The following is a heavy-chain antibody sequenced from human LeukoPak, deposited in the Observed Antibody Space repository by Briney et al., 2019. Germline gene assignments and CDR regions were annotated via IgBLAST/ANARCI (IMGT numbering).Heavy chain of an antibody. V-gene: IGHV4-39*01. J-gene: IGHJ4*02. D-gene: IGHD3-9*01. CDR2: IFYSGTT. Sequence: SETLSLTCTVSGDSIRGSSYYWCWIRQPPGKGLEWIGGIFYSGTTYYNPSLKSRVTMSVDTSKNQFSLKLSSVTAADTAVYYCARRGYNGWLSNDHWGQGTLVTVSS. CDR1: GDSIRGSSYY. CDR3: ARRGYNGWLSNDH.